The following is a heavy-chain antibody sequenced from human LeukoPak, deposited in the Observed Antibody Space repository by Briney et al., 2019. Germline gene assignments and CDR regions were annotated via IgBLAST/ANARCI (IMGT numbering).Heavy chain of an antibody. Sequence: GSLRLSCAASGFTFSNAWMSWVRQAPGKGLEWIGEIFYSGSINYNPSLKSRVTLSLDKSKNQFSLQLSSVTAADTAMYYCAGYSSGSDVSLNFDYWGQGTLVTVSS. D-gene: IGHD6-19*01. V-gene: IGHV4-4*02. CDR1: GFTFSNAW. CDR2: IFYSGSI. CDR3: AGYSSGSDVSLNFDY. J-gene: IGHJ4*02.